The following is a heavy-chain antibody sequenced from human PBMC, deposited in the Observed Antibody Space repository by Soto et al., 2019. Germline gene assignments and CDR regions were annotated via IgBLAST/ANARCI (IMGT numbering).Heavy chain of an antibody. J-gene: IGHJ4*02. Sequence: GGSLRLSCTASGFTFGDYAMSWFRQAPGKGLEWVGFIRSKAYGGTTEYAASVKGRFTISRDDSKSIAYLQMNSLKTEDTAVYYCWGNYDSSGYYGSIDDYWGQGTLVTVSS. CDR2: IRSKAYGGTT. D-gene: IGHD3-22*01. CDR1: GFTFGDYA. CDR3: WGNYDSSGYYGSIDDY. V-gene: IGHV3-49*03.